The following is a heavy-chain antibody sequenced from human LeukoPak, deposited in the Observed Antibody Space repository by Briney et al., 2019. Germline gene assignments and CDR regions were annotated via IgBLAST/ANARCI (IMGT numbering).Heavy chain of an antibody. CDR3: ARVPPNGPVAGTFIDY. V-gene: IGHV1-46*01. Sequence: ASMKVSCKASGGTFSNYAISWVRQAPGQGLEWVGIINPSGGSTSYAQKFQGRVTMTRDTSTSTVYMELSSLRSEDTAVYYCARVPPNGPVAGTFIDYWGQGTLVTVSS. CDR1: GGTFSNYA. J-gene: IGHJ4*02. D-gene: IGHD6-19*01. CDR2: INPSGGST.